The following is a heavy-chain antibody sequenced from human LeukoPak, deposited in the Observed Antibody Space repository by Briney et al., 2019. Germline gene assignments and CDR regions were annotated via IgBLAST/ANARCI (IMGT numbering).Heavy chain of an antibody. CDR2: INWNGGST. V-gene: IGHV3-20*04. CDR3: ARDRYGSGINWFDP. J-gene: IGHJ5*02. Sequence: PGGSLRPSCAASGFTFDDYGMSWVRQAPGKGLEWVSGINWNGGSTGYADSVKGRFTISRDNAKNSLYLQMNSLRAEDTAMYYCARDRYGSGINWFDPWGQGTLVTVSS. D-gene: IGHD3-10*01. CDR1: GFTFDDYG.